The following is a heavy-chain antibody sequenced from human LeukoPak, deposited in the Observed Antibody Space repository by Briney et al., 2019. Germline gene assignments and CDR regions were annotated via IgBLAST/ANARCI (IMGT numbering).Heavy chain of an antibody. CDR3: AKDHDFWSAYPQHYFDY. CDR2: ISGSGGST. Sequence: GGSLRLSCAASGFTFSSYAMSWVRQAPGKGLEWVSGISGSGGSTYYADSVKGRFTISRDNSKNTVFLQMNSLRAEDTAVYYCAKDHDFWSAYPQHYFDYWGQGTLVTVSS. J-gene: IGHJ4*02. V-gene: IGHV3-23*01. D-gene: IGHD3-3*01. CDR1: GFTFSSYA.